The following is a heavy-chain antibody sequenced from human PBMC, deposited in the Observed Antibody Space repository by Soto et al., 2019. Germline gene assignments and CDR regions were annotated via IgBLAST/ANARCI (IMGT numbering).Heavy chain of an antibody. V-gene: IGHV1-18*01. CDR3: ARFVIVVPAAITPGYYYYMDV. CDR2: ISAYNGNT. D-gene: IGHD2-2*02. Sequence: GASVKVSRKASGYTFTSYGISWVRQAPGQGLEWMGWISAYNGNTNYAQKLQGRVTMTTDTSTSTAYMELRSLRSDDTAVYYCARFVIVVPAAITPGYYYYMDVWGKGTTFTVS. J-gene: IGHJ6*03. CDR1: GYTFTSYG.